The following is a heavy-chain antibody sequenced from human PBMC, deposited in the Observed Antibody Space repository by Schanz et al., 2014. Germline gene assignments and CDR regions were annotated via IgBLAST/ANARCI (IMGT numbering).Heavy chain of an antibody. CDR2: IKSKTDGETT. D-gene: IGHD6-13*01. Sequence: EVQLVESGGGLVKPGGSLRLSCAASTSIFNHAWMSWVRQAPGKGLEWLGRIKSKTDGETTDYAAPVKGRFSISRDDSQSTLYLQRNRLKIEDTAVYYCATASSPVREAGAGSSFHLWGQGTLVTVSP. CDR1: TSIFNHAW. V-gene: IGHV3-15*01. J-gene: IGHJ5*02. CDR3: ATASSPVREAGAGSSFHL.